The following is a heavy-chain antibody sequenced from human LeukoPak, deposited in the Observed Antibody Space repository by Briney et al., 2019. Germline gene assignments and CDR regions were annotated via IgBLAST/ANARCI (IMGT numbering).Heavy chain of an antibody. D-gene: IGHD3-22*01. Sequence: PGRSLRLSCAASGFTFSSYWMTWVRQAPGKGLEWVANIKQDGSEKYYVESVKGRFTISRDNAKNSLNLQMNSLRAEDTAVYYCARGSSGYKPYGMDVWGQGTTVTVSS. J-gene: IGHJ6*02. CDR1: GFTFSSYW. V-gene: IGHV3-7*04. CDR2: IKQDGSEK. CDR3: ARGSSGYKPYGMDV.